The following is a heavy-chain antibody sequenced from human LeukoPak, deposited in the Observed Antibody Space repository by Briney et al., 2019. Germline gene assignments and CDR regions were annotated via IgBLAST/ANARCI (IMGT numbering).Heavy chain of an antibody. CDR3: AKDGGSYSDV. CDR2: ISWDGGST. D-gene: IGHD3-22*01. J-gene: IGHJ6*04. Sequence: GGSLRLSCAASGFTFDDYAMHWVRQAPGKGLEWVSLISWDGGSTYYADSVKGRFTISRDNSKNSLYLQMNSLRAEDTAVYYCAKDGGSYSDVWGKGTTVTISS. CDR1: GFTFDDYA. V-gene: IGHV3-43D*03.